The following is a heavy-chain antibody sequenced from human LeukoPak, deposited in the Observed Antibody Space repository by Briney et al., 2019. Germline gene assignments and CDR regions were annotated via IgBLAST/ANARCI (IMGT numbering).Heavy chain of an antibody. CDR2: ISYDGSNK. Sequence: GGSLRLSCAASGFTFSSYAMHWVCQAPGKGLEWVAVISYDGSNKYYADSVKGRFTISRDNSKNTLYLQMNSLRAEDTAVYYCARNGPYYFDYWGQGTPVTVSS. V-gene: IGHV3-30-3*01. CDR1: GFTFSSYA. CDR3: ARNGPYYFDY. J-gene: IGHJ4*02.